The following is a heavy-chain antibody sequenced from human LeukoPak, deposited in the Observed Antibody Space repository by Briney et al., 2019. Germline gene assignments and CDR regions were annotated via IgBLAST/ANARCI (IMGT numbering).Heavy chain of an antibody. CDR3: ARASPADFNL. CDR1: EFTFSNYW. V-gene: IGHV3-74*01. CDR2: IRGDGIVT. J-gene: IGHJ2*01. Sequence: PGGSLRLSCVASEFTFSNYWIHWVRQAPGKGLVWVSRIRGDGIVTNYADSVEGRFTVSRDNAKNTVHLQMNSLRDDDTAVYYCARASPADFNLWGRGTLVTVSP.